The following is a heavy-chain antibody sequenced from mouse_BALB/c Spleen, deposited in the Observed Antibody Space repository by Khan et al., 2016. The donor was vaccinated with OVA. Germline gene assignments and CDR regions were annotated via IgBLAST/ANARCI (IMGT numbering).Heavy chain of an antibody. CDR3: ARDSSRYNYAMDY. D-gene: IGHD2-12*01. J-gene: IGHJ4*01. CDR2: ISSSGST. CDR1: GYSITSDYA. V-gene: IGHV3-2*02. Sequence: EVQLLESGPGLVKPSQSLYLTCTVTGYSITSDYAWNWIRQFPGNKLEWMGYISSSGSTNYNPALKSRISITRDTSTNPFFLQLNSVTTEDTATYYCARDSSRYNYAMDYWGQGTSVTVSS.